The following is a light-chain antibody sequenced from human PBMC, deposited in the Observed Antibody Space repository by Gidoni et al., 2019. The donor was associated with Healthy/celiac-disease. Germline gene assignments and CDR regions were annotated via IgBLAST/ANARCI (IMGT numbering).Light chain of an antibody. Sequence: ETVVTQSPGTLSVSQGERATLFCRASQSVSSSYLAWYQQKPGQAPRLLHYGASSRATGIPDRFSGSGSGTDFTLTISRLEPEDFAVYYCQQYGSSPTFGGGTKVEIK. V-gene: IGKV3-20*01. CDR1: QSVSSSY. CDR2: GAS. J-gene: IGKJ4*01. CDR3: QQYGSSPT.